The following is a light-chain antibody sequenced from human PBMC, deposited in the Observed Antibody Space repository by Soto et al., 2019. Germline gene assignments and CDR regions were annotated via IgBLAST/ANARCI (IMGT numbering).Light chain of an antibody. CDR1: SSNIGSHV. CDR2: NNN. Sequence: QSVLTQPPSASGTPGQRVTISCSVSSSNIGSHVVYWYQQLAGTAPKLLMYNNNQRPSGVPDRLSGSKSGTSASLAISGLQSEDEADYYCAVWDDSLDGWVFGGGTKLTVL. V-gene: IGLV1-44*01. J-gene: IGLJ3*02. CDR3: AVWDDSLDGWV.